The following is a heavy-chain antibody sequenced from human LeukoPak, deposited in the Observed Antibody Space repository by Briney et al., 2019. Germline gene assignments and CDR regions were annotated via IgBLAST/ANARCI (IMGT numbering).Heavy chain of an antibody. J-gene: IGHJ3*02. CDR1: GFTFSSYA. D-gene: IGHD2-15*01. V-gene: IGHV3-23*01. CDR3: AKGQGYCSGGSCQEDAFGI. CDR2: ISGSGGST. Sequence: GGSLRLSCAASGFTFSSYAMSWVRQAPGKGLEWVSAISGSGGSTYYADSVKGRFTISRDNSKNTLYLQMNSLRAEDTAVYYCAKGQGYCSGGSCQEDAFGIWGQGTMVTVSS.